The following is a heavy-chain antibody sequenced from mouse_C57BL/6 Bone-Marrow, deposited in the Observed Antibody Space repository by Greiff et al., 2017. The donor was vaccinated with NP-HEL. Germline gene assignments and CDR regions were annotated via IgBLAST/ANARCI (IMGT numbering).Heavy chain of an antibody. CDR3: ARSDYSNYAWFAY. J-gene: IGHJ3*01. CDR1: GYTFTSYW. D-gene: IGHD2-5*01. V-gene: IGHV1-61*01. Sequence: QVHVKQPGAELVRPGSSVKLSCKASGYTFTSYWMDWVKQRPGQGLEWIGNIYPSDSETHYNQKFKDKATLTVDKSSSTAYMQLSSLTSEDSAVYYCARSDYSNYAWFAYWGQGTLVTVSA. CDR2: IYPSDSET.